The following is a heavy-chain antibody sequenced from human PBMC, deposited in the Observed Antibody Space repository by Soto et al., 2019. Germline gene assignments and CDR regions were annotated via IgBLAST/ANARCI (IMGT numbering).Heavy chain of an antibody. V-gene: IGHV1-69*02. CDR3: ARARGGAANKRQTHNRYNYYYMDV. J-gene: IGHJ6*03. D-gene: IGHD3-16*01. Sequence: GASVKVSCKASGGTFSSYTISWVRQAPGQGLEWMGRIIPILGIANYAQKFQGRVTITADKSTSTAYMELSSLRSEDTAVYYCARARGGAANKRQTHNRYNYYYMDVWGKGTTVTVSS. CDR2: IIPILGIA. CDR1: GGTFSSYT.